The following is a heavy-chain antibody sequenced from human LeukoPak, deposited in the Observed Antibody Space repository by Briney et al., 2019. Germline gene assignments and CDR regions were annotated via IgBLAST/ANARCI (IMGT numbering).Heavy chain of an antibody. J-gene: IGHJ4*02. CDR2: IKQDGSDK. V-gene: IGHV3-7*01. D-gene: IGHD3-10*02. CDR3: ARALGRLWSVVGYFDY. CDR1: GFTFSTYW. Sequence: GGSLRLSCAASGFTFSTYWMSWVRQAPGKGLEWVANIKQDGSDKYYVDSVKGRFTISRDNAKNSLYLQMNSLRAEDTAVYYCARALGRLWSVVGYFDYWGQGTLVTVSS.